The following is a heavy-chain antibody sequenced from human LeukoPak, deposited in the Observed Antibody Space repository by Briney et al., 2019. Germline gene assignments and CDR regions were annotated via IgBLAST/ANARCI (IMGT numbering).Heavy chain of an antibody. V-gene: IGHV5-51*01. CDR3: ARRLPRHYYDSSGYYYELYYFDY. J-gene: IGHJ4*02. D-gene: IGHD3-22*01. CDR2: IYPGDSDT. Sequence: GESLKISCKGSGYSFTSYWIGWVRQVPGKGLEWMGIIYPGDSDTRFSPSFQGQVTISADKSISTADQQWSSLKASDTAMYYCARRLPRHYYDSSGYYYELYYFDYWGQGTLVTVSS. CDR1: GYSFTSYW.